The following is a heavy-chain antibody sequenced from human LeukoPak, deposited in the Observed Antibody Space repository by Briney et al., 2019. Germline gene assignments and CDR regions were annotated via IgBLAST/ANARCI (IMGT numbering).Heavy chain of an antibody. J-gene: IGHJ4*02. CDR1: GFTFDDYA. CDR2: ISWNSGSI. V-gene: IGHV3-9*01. Sequence: GRSLRLSCAASGFTFDDYAMHWVRQAPGKGLEWVSGISWNSGSIGYADSVKGRFTISRDNAKNSLYLQMNSLRAEDTALYYCAKGYSSSWSPNDYWGQGTLVTVSS. D-gene: IGHD6-13*01. CDR3: AKGYSSSWSPNDY.